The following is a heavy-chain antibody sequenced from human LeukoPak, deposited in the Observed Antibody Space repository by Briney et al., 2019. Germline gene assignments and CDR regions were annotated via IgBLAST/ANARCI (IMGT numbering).Heavy chain of an antibody. J-gene: IGHJ3*02. CDR3: AKNNGDDAFDI. V-gene: IGHV3-66*01. Sequence: GGSLRLSCAASGFTLTRNHMNWVRQGPGKGLEWVSIIYSSDATYYADSVKGRFTVSRDKAKNTLYLQMNSLRAEDTAVYYCAKNNGDDAFDIWGQGTMVTVSS. D-gene: IGHD4-17*01. CDR1: GFTLTRNH. CDR2: IYSSDAT.